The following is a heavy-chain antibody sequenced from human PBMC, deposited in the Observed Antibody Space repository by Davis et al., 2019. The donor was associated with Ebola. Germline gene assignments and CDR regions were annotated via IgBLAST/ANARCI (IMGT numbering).Heavy chain of an antibody. V-gene: IGHV3-30*18. Sequence: GESLKISCAASGFTFSSYGMHWVRQAPGKGLEWVAVISYDGSNKYYADSVKGRLTIPRDNSKNTLYLQMNSLRPEDTAVYYCAKARGGYSGFDHWGQGTLVTVSS. J-gene: IGHJ4*02. CDR3: AKARGGYSGFDH. CDR1: GFTFSSYG. D-gene: IGHD2-15*01. CDR2: ISYDGSNK.